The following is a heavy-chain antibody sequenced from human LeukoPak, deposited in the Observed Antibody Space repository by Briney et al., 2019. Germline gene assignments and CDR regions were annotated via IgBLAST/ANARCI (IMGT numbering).Heavy chain of an antibody. D-gene: IGHD3-22*01. Sequence: GGSLRLSCAASGFTFSSYAMHWVRQAPGKGLEWVAVISYDGSNKYYADSVKGRFTISRDNSKNTLYLQMNSLRAEDTAVYYCARDRYYYEMGRGLDYWGQGTLVTVSS. CDR2: ISYDGSNK. CDR1: GFTFSSYA. V-gene: IGHV3-30*04. J-gene: IGHJ4*02. CDR3: ARDRYYYEMGRGLDY.